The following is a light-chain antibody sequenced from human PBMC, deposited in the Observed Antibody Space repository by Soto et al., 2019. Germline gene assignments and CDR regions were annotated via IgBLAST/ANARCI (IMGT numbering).Light chain of an antibody. CDR3: VAWDDSLNGXXX. CDR2: SNN. CDR1: SSNIGSNT. Sequence: SVLTQPPSASGTPGQRVTISCSGSSSNIGSNTVNWYQQLPGTAPKLVIYSNNQRPSGVPDRFSGSKSGTSASLAISGLXXXXXXXXYXVAWDDSLNGXXXFGGGTKVTVL. J-gene: IGLJ2*01. V-gene: IGLV1-44*01.